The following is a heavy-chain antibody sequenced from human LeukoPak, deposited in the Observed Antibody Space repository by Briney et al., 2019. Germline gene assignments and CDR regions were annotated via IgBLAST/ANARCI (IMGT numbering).Heavy chain of an antibody. J-gene: IGHJ4*02. D-gene: IGHD4-17*01. V-gene: IGHV3-30-3*01. CDR2: ISYDGSNK. CDR1: GFTFSSYA. Sequence: GRSLRLSCAASGFTFSSYAMHWVRQAPGKGLEWVAVISYDGSNKYYADSVKGRFTISRDNSKNTLYLQMNSLRAEDTAVYYCARDTTHYGDHYFDYWGQGTLVTVSS. CDR3: ARDTTHYGDHYFDY.